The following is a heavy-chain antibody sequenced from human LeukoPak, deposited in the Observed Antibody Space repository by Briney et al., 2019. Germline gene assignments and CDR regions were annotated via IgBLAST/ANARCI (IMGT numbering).Heavy chain of an antibody. D-gene: IGHD1-26*01. V-gene: IGHV3-23*01. CDR1: GFTFSSYA. Sequence: GGSLRLSCAASGFTFSSYAMSWVRQAPGKGLEWVSAISGSGGSTYYADSVKGRFTISRDNSKNTLYLQMNSLRAGGTAVYYCAKPVGATQGYFDYWGQGTLVTVSS. CDR2: ISGSGGST. CDR3: AKPVGATQGYFDY. J-gene: IGHJ4*02.